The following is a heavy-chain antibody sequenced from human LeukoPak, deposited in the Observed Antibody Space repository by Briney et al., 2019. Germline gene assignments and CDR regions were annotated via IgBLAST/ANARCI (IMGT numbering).Heavy chain of an antibody. CDR2: ISSSSSYI. CDR1: GFTFSSYA. Sequence: GGSLRLSCAASGFTFSSYAMNWVRQAPGKGLEWVSSISSSSSYIYYADSVKGRFTISRDNAKNSLYLQMNSLRAEDTAVYYCARVGFGEFLTFFDCWGQGTLVTVSS. V-gene: IGHV3-21*01. J-gene: IGHJ4*02. CDR3: ARVGFGEFLTFFDC. D-gene: IGHD3-10*01.